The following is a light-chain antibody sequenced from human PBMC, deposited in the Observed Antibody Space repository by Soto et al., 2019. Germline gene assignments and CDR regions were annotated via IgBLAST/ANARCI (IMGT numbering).Light chain of an antibody. CDR1: QSISSY. CDR2: AAS. J-gene: IGKJ1*01. CDR3: QQRYSNLPWT. V-gene: IGKV1-39*01. Sequence: DVHMTQSPSSLSASVGDRVTITCRSSQSISSYLNGYKQKTGKAPKLLIYAASSLQSGVTSRFSSSGSGRDDTLTISSMLPAEYVTDYYQQRYSNLPWTFGQGTKVDIK.